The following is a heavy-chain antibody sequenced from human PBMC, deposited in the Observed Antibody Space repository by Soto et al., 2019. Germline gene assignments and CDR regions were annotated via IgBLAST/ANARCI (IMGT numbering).Heavy chain of an antibody. Sequence: PGGSLRLSCAASGFAFNIYEMNWVRQAPGKGLEWVSYISTSGTTIYYADSVKGRFTISRDNAKNSLYLQMNSLRAEDTAVYFCARVRPGYSYGYPNWLDNWGQGTLVTVSS. CDR2: ISTSGTTI. J-gene: IGHJ5*02. CDR3: ARVRPGYSYGYPNWLDN. D-gene: IGHD5-18*01. CDR1: GFAFNIYE. V-gene: IGHV3-48*03.